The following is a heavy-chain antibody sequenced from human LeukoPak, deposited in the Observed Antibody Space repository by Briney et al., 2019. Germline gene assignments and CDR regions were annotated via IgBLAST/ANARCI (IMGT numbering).Heavy chain of an antibody. V-gene: IGHV1-8*01. CDR2: MNPNSGNT. D-gene: IGHD2-2*01. CDR1: GYTFTSYD. CDR3: ARRGSTRGYYYYGMDV. J-gene: IGHJ6*02. Sequence: ASVKVSCKASGYTFTSYDTNWVRQATGQGLEWMGWMNPNSGNTGYAQKFQGRVTMTRNTSISTAYMELSSLRSEDTAVYYCARRGSTRGYYYYGMDVWGQGTTVTVSS.